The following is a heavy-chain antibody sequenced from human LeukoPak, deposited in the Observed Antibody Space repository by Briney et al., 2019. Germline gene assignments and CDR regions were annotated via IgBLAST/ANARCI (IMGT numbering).Heavy chain of an antibody. V-gene: IGHV4-59*01. CDR1: GGSISSYY. CDR3: ASLAAAGGLGVDY. Sequence: SETLSLTCTVSGGSISSYYWSWIRQPPGKGLEWIGYIYYSGSTNYNPSLKSRVTISVDTSKNQFSLKLSSVTAADTAVYYCASLAAAGGLGVDYWGQGTLVTVSP. J-gene: IGHJ4*02. D-gene: IGHD6-13*01. CDR2: IYYSGST.